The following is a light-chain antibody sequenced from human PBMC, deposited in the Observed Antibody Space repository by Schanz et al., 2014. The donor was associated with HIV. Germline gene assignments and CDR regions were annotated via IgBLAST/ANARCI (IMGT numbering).Light chain of an antibody. CDR1: SSDIGAYNY. J-gene: IGLJ3*02. Sequence: QSVLTQPASVSGSPGRSITISCTGTSSDIGAYNYVSWYQQQPGKAPKLMIYDVTDRPSGVSHRFSGSKSGNTASLTISGLQAEDEADYYCTSYAGYGAPTLVVFGGGTKLTVL. CDR2: DVT. CDR3: TSYAGYGAPTLVV. V-gene: IGLV2-14*03.